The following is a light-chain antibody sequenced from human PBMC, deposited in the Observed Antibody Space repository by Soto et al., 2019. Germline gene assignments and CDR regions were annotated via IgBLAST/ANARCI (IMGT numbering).Light chain of an antibody. CDR2: GAS. J-gene: IGKJ3*01. Sequence: EIVLTQSPGTLSLSPGERATLSCRASQSINSRYLAWYQQKPGQAPRLLIYGASSRATGIPDRFSGSGSGTDVTLTISRLEPEDFAVYYCQQFGSSPGFTFGPGTNVDIK. V-gene: IGKV3-20*01. CDR1: QSINSRY. CDR3: QQFGSSPGFT.